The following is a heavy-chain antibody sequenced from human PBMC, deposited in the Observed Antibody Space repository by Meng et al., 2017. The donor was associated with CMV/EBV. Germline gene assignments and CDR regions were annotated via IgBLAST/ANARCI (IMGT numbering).Heavy chain of an antibody. Sequence: SETLSLTCAVYGGSFSGYYWSWIRQPPGKGLEWIGEINHSGSTNYNPSLKSRVTISVDTSKNQFSLKLSSVTAADTAVYYCARYSYGYLFDYWGQGTLVTVSS. CDR3: ARYSYGYLFDY. CDR1: GGSFSGYY. V-gene: IGHV4-34*01. CDR2: INHSGST. D-gene: IGHD5-18*01. J-gene: IGHJ4*02.